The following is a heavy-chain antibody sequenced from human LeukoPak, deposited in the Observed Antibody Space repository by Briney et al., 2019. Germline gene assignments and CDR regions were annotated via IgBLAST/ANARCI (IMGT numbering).Heavy chain of an antibody. CDR2: ISYDGSNK. J-gene: IGHJ4*02. CDR1: GFTFSSYA. Sequence: GGSLRLSCAASGFTFSSYAMHWVRQAPGKGLEWVAVISYDGSNKYYADSVKGRFTISRDNSKNTLYLQMNSLRSEDTAVYYCARTRGYYDSSGYGYFDYWGQGTLVTVSS. V-gene: IGHV3-30*04. CDR3: ARTRGYYDSSGYGYFDY. D-gene: IGHD3-22*01.